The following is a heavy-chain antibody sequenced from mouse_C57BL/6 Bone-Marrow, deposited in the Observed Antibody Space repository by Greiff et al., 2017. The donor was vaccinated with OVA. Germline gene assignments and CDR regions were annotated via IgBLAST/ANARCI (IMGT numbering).Heavy chain of an antibody. D-gene: IGHD4-1*01. CDR3: AREGIWAWFAY. J-gene: IGHJ3*01. Sequence: QVQLQQSGAELARPGASVTLSCKASGYTFTSYGISWVKQRTGQGLEWIGEIYPRSGNTYYNEKFKGKATLTADKSSSTAYMGLRSLTSEDSAVYFCAREGIWAWFAYCGQGTLVTVSA. V-gene: IGHV1-81*01. CDR2: IYPRSGNT. CDR1: GYTFTSYG.